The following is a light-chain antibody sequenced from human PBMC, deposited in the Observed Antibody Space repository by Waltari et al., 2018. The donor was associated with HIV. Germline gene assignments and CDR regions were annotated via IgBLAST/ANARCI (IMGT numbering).Light chain of an antibody. Sequence: QSALTQPASVSGSPGQSITISCTGTSSAAGSYNLVSWYQQHPGKAPKLMIYEGSKRPSGVSNRFSGSKSGNTASLTISGLQAEDEADYYCCSYAGSSTSWVFGGGTKLTVL. CDR1: SSAAGSYNL. CDR3: CSYAGSSTSWV. V-gene: IGLV2-23*01. CDR2: EGS. J-gene: IGLJ3*02.